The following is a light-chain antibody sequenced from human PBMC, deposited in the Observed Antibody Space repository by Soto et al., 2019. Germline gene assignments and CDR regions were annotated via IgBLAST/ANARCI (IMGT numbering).Light chain of an antibody. CDR3: QQRSNWPPIT. CDR1: QSVSSY. V-gene: IGKV3-11*01. CDR2: DAS. J-gene: IGKJ5*01. Sequence: EIVLTQSPGTLSLSPGERATLSCRASQSVSSYLAWYQQKPGQAPRLLIYDASNRATGIPARFSGSGSGTDFTLTISSLEPEDFAVYYCQQRSNWPPITFGQGTRLEMK.